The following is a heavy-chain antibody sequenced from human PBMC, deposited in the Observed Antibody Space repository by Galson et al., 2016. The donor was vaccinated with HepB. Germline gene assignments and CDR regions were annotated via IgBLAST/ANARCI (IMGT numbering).Heavy chain of an antibody. CDR1: GFIFSHYA. J-gene: IGHJ4*02. V-gene: IGHV3-30-3*01. Sequence: SLRLSCAASGFIFSHYAMHWVRQALGKGLEWVAIISRDGSKTDYADSVEGRFTISRDNSKGTVALQMNSLRVEDRAVYFCARTTATATTLYVDSWGQGTLVTVSS. CDR2: ISRDGSKT. D-gene: IGHD1-26*01. CDR3: ARTTATATTLYVDS.